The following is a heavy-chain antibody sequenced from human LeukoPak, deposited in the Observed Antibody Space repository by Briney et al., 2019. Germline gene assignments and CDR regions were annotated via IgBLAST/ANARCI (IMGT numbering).Heavy chain of an antibody. J-gene: IGHJ5*02. CDR1: GYTFTGYY. V-gene: IGHV1-2*02. CDR3: ARGEGPLRYFDWLTGSYNWSDP. CDR2: INPNSGGT. D-gene: IGHD3-9*01. Sequence: GASVKVSCKASGYTFTGYYMHWVRQAPGQGLEWMGWINPNSGGTNYAQKFQGRVTMTRDTSISTAYMELSRLRSDDTAVYYCARGEGPLRYFDWLTGSYNWSDPWGQGTLVTVSS.